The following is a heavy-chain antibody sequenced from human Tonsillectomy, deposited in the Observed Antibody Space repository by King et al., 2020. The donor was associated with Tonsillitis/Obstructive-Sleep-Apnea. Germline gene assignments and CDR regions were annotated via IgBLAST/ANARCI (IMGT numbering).Heavy chain of an antibody. CDR1: GDIFKKNA. CDR3: ARAAGPLRLNSYMDV. D-gene: IGHD3-10*01. J-gene: IGHJ6*03. V-gene: IGHV1-69*12. CDR2: IIPLFGSS. Sequence: QLVQSGAEMKKAGSSVKVSCKAPGDIFKKNAITWVRQAPGQGLEWMGGIIPLFGSSNYAQKFQGRITITADEFTSTVYMELTSLRSEDTAVYYCARAAGPLRLNSYMDVWGKGTTVTVSS.